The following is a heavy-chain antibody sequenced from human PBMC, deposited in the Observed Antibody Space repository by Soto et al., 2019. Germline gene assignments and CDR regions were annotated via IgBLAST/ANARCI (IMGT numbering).Heavy chain of an antibody. J-gene: IGHJ4*02. CDR1: GFPFSIYS. D-gene: IGHD6-19*01. V-gene: IGHV3-48*02. CDR3: ARSVEGHFDY. Sequence: EVQLVESGGGLVQPGGSLRLSCAASGFPFSIYSMNWVRQAPGKWLEWFSYITSDTNTIKYADSVKGRFTISRDNAKNSLYLQMNSLRDEDTAVYFCARSVEGHFDYWGQGTVVTVSS. CDR2: ITSDTNTI.